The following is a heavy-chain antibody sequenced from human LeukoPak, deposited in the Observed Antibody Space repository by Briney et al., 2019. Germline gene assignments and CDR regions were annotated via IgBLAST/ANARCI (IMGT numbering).Heavy chain of an antibody. Sequence: SETLSLTCAVSGGSFSGYYWTWIRQPPGRGLEWIGEINHSGRTNYNPSLKSRVIISVDTSKNQFSLKLSSVTAADTAVYYCARPLGYCSDSRCPQSWFDPWGQGTPVTVSS. D-gene: IGHD2-15*01. CDR3: ARPLGYCSDSRCPQSWFDP. CDR1: GGSFSGYY. V-gene: IGHV4-34*01. CDR2: INHSGRT. J-gene: IGHJ5*02.